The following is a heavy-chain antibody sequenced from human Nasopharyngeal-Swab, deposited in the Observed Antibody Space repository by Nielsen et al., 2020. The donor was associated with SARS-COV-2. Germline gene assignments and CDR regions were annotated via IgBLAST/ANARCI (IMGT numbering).Heavy chain of an antibody. V-gene: IGHV2-5*02. J-gene: IGHJ4*02. CDR2: IYWDDDK. Sequence: SGPTLVKPTQPLTLTCTFSGFSLSTSGVGVGWIRQPPGKALEWLALIYWDDDKRYSPSLKSRLTITKDTSKNQVVLTMTNMDPVDTATYYCAHHHDSSGYYYVDYFDYWGQGTLVTVSS. D-gene: IGHD3-22*01. CDR3: AHHHDSSGYYYVDYFDY. CDR1: GFSLSTSGVG.